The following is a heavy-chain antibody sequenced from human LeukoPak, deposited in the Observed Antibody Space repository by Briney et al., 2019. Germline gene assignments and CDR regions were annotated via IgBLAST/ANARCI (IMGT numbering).Heavy chain of an antibody. J-gene: IGHJ4*02. Sequence: ASVKVSCKASGYTFTGYYMHWVRQAPGQGLEWMGWINPNSGGTNYAQKFQGRVTMTRDTSISTAYMELSRLRSDDTAVYYCAREAYYDDSIRSNDYWGQGTLVTVSS. V-gene: IGHV1-2*02. CDR3: AREAYYDDSIRSNDY. D-gene: IGHD3-22*01. CDR2: INPNSGGT. CDR1: GYTFTGYY.